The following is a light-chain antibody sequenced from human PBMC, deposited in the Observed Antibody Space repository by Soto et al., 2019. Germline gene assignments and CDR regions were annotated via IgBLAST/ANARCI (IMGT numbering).Light chain of an antibody. J-gene: IGLJ2*01. CDR2: EVS. V-gene: IGLV2-14*01. CDR3: SSFTSSSTRV. CDR1: SSDVGAYNY. Sequence: QSALTQPASVSGSPGQSITISCTGTSSDVGAYNYVSWYQQYPGKAPKLMIYEVSNRPSGISNRFSGSKSGNTASLTISGLQAEDEAEYYCSSFTSSSTRVFGGGTKLTVL.